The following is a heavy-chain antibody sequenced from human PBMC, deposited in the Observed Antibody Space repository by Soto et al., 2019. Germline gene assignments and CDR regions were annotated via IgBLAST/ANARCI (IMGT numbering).Heavy chain of an antibody. D-gene: IGHD3-10*01. CDR1: GFTFSSYG. J-gene: IGHJ6*02. CDR2: ISYDGSNK. CDR3: AKDKGGILWFGELFDYYYGMDV. Sequence: GGSLRLSCAASGFTFSSYGMHWVRQAPGKGLEWVAVISYDGSNKYYADSVKGRFTISRDNSKNTLYLQMNSLRAEDTAVYYCAKDKGGILWFGELFDYYYGMDVWGQGTTVTVSS. V-gene: IGHV3-30*18.